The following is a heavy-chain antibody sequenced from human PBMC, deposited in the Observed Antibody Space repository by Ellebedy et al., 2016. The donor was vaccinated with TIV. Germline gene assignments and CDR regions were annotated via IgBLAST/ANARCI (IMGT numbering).Heavy chain of an antibody. CDR2: ISGGGGST. CDR1: GFTFSSYA. J-gene: IGHJ4*02. CDR3: AREPFGGYALDY. V-gene: IGHV3-23*01. Sequence: GESLKISCAASGFTFSSYAMSWVRQAPGKGLEWVSGISGGGGSTYYADSVKGRFTISRDNSKNTLHLQMNSLRTEDTALYFCAREPFGGYALDYWGQGTLVTVSS. D-gene: IGHD5-12*01.